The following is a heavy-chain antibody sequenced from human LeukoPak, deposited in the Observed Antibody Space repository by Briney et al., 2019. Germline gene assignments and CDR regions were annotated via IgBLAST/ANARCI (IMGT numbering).Heavy chain of an antibody. CDR2: IKQDGSDK. D-gene: IGHD3-9*01. CDR1: GFTFSNYW. Sequence: GGSLRLSCAASGFTFSNYWMTWVRQAPGKGLEWVANIKQDGSDKYYVDSVKGRFNISRDNAKNSLYLQMNSLRAEDTALYYCAKDMRRYDILTGSFDYWGQGTLVTVSS. V-gene: IGHV3-7*03. J-gene: IGHJ4*02. CDR3: AKDMRRYDILTGSFDY.